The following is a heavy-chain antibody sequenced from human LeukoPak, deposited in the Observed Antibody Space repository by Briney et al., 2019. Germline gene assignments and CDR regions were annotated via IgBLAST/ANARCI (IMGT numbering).Heavy chain of an antibody. Sequence: GGSLRLSCAASGFTFSSYWMHWVRQAPGKGLVWVSRINSDVSTTSYADSVKGRFTISRDNAKNTLYLQMNSLRDADTAVYYCAGLYCSGGSCYYHWGQGTLVTVSS. D-gene: IGHD2-15*01. CDR1: GFTFSSYW. V-gene: IGHV3-74*01. CDR2: INSDVSTT. CDR3: AGLYCSGGSCYYH. J-gene: IGHJ5*02.